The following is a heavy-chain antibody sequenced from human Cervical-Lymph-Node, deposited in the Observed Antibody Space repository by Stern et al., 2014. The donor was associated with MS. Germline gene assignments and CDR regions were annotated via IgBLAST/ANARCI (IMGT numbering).Heavy chain of an antibody. J-gene: IGHJ4*02. Sequence: QVQLQESGPGLVKPSGTLSLTCAVSGGSISSDNWWSWVRQPPGKGLEWIGEVYHSGSANYTPSLKSRVTMSVDKSKNQFSLRLTSVTAADTAVYYCARDFEFQLQCDWGQGALGTVSS. CDR1: GGSISSDNW. D-gene: IGHD2-2*01. CDR2: VYHSGSA. CDR3: ARDFEFQLQCD. V-gene: IGHV4-4*02.